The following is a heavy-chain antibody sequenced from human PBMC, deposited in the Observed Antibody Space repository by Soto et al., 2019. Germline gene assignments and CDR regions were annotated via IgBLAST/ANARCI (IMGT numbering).Heavy chain of an antibody. Sequence: LSLTCTVSGGSISNSYWSWIRQSPEKGLEWIGYIYSSGSTNYNPSLNSRVTISVDTSKNQFSLKLSSLSAADTAVYYCARSEATITRIDYRGQRTPVTVS. CDR2: IYSSGST. CDR3: ARSEATITRIDY. J-gene: IGHJ4*02. CDR1: GGSISNSY. V-gene: IGHV4-59*08. D-gene: IGHD5-12*01.